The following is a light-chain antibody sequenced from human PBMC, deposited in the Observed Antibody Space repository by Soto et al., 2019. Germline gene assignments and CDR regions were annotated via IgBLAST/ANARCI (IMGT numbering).Light chain of an antibody. CDR1: HSVSSSY. Sequence: EIVLTQSPCTLSLSPGERATLSCRASHSVSSSYLAWYQQKPGQAPRLLIYAASTRATGIPARFSGSGSGTEFTLTISSLQSEDFAVYYCQQYNNWPPWTFGQGTKVDIK. J-gene: IGKJ1*01. CDR3: QQYNNWPPWT. V-gene: IGKV3-15*01. CDR2: AAS.